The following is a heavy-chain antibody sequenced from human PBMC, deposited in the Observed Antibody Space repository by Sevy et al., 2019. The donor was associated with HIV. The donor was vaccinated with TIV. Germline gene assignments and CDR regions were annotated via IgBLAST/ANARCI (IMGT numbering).Heavy chain of an antibody. CDR3: AAAPDYYYGMDV. CDR2: IVVGSGNT. V-gene: IGHV1-58*01. CDR1: GFTFTSSA. Sequence: ASVKVSYKASGFTFTSSAVQWVRQARGQRLEWIGWIVVGSGNTNYAQKFQERVTITRDMSTSTAYMELSSLRSEDTAVYYCAAAPDYYYGMDVWGQGTTVTVSS. J-gene: IGHJ6*02.